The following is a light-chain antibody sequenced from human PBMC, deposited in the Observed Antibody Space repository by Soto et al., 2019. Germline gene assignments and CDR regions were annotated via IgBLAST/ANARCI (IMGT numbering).Light chain of an antibody. CDR1: QTVIKSSDNKHC. CDR2: GAS. J-gene: IGKJ2*01. CDR3: QQFYSSPPLFT. V-gene: IGKV4-1*01. Sequence: DIVMTQSPDSLAVSLGERATISCKSSQTVIKSSDNKHCLAWFQQKPGQPPKLLIYGASTRESGVPDRFSGSVSGTDFTLTLSSLQAEYVAVYYCQQFYSSPPLFTFGQGTKLEIK.